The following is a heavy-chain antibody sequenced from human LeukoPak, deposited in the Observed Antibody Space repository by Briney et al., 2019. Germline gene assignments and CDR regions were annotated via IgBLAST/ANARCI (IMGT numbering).Heavy chain of an antibody. D-gene: IGHD4/OR15-4a*01. Sequence: PGGSLRLSCAASGFTFSNYGMSWVRQAPGKGLEWVSGISGSGGSTYYADSVKGRFTISRDNSKNTLYLQMNSLRAEETAGNGYARDLSAPWGQGTLVTVSS. CDR1: GFTFSNYG. CDR2: ISGSGGST. J-gene: IGHJ5*02. V-gene: IGHV3-23*01. CDR3: ARDLSAP.